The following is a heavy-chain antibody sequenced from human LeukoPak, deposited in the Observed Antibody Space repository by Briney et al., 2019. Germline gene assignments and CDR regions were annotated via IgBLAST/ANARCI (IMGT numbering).Heavy chain of an antibody. D-gene: IGHD3-9*01. CDR3: ARPHQLRYFDPFYMDV. CDR1: GGTFSSYA. V-gene: IGHV1-2*02. CDR2: INPNSGGT. Sequence: ASVKVSCKASGGTFSSYAISWVRQAPGQGLEWMGWINPNSGGTNYAQKFQGRVTMTRDTSISTAYMELSRLRSDDTAVYYCARPHQLRYFDPFYMDVWGKGTTVTVSS. J-gene: IGHJ6*03.